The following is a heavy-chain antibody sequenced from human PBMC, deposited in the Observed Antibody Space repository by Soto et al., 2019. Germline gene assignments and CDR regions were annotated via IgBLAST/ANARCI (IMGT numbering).Heavy chain of an antibody. D-gene: IGHD6-13*01. J-gene: IGHJ5*02. CDR3: AKTQRLSSGWSPRDNWFDP. CDR1: GYNFATYW. V-gene: IGHV5-51*01. Sequence: GESLKISCQGSGYNFATYWIAWVRQMPGKGLEWMGIIYPSDSDIRYSSSFQGQVTISADKSVNTAYLQWSSLKASDSAMYYCAKTQRLSSGWSPRDNWFDPWGQGTLVTVSS. CDR2: IYPSDSDI.